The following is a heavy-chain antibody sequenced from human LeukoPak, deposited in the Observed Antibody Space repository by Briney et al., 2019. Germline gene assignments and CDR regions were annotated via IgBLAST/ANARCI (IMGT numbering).Heavy chain of an antibody. CDR1: GFTFSDYY. D-gene: IGHD3-10*01. J-gene: IGHJ3*02. Sequence: SGGSLRLSCAASGFTFSDYYMSWVRQAPGKGLEWVSGISGSGGGTYYGDSVKGRFTISRDNSENTLYLHMNSLRAEDTAEYYCAKDLGGSGSYYWSAFDIWGQGTMVTVSS. CDR3: AKDLGGSGSYYWSAFDI. V-gene: IGHV3-23*01. CDR2: ISGSGGGT.